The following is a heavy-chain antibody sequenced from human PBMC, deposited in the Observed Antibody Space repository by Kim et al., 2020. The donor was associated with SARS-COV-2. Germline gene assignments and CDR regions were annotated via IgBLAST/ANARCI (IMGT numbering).Heavy chain of an antibody. V-gene: IGHV4-59*13. CDR2: IYYSGST. Sequence: SETLSLTCTVFGGSISSYYWSWIRQPPGKGLEWIGYIYYSGSTNYNPSLKSRVTISVDTSKNQFSLKLSSVTAADTAVYYCARALGRDTPFDYWGQGTLVTVSS. CDR1: GGSISSYY. J-gene: IGHJ4*02. CDR3: ARALGRDTPFDY. D-gene: IGHD5-18*01.